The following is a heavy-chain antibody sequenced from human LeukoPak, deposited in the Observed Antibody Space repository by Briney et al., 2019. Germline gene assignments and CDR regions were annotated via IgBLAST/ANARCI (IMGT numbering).Heavy chain of an antibody. J-gene: IGHJ3*02. CDR1: GFTFSSYS. V-gene: IGHV3-21*01. Sequence: PGGSLRLSCAASGFTFSSYSMNWVRQAPGEGLEWVSSISSSGSFIYYADSVKGRFTISRDNARNSLFLQMNSLRAEDTAVYYCARGSVELQRLDAFDIWGQGTMVTASS. CDR3: ARGSVELQRLDAFDI. CDR2: ISSSGSFI. D-gene: IGHD6-25*01.